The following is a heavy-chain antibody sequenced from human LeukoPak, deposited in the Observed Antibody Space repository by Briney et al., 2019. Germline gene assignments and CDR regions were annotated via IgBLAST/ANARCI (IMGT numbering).Heavy chain of an antibody. D-gene: IGHD4/OR15-4a*01. V-gene: IGHV4-34*01. J-gene: IGHJ4*02. Sequence: PSETLSLTCAVYGGSFSGYYWSWIRQPPGKGLEWIGEVNPGGNTNYNPSLKSRVTISVDTSKNQFPLKLTSVTAADTAVYYCARADGAQTFPFDYWSLGTLVTVSS. CDR2: VNPGGNT. CDR3: ARADGAQTFPFDY. CDR1: GGSFSGYY.